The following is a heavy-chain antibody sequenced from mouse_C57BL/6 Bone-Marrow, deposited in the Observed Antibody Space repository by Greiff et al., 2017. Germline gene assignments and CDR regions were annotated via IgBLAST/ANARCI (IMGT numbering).Heavy chain of an antibody. J-gene: IGHJ1*03. D-gene: IGHD2-4*01. Sequence: EVMLVESEGGLVQPGSSMKLSCTASGFTFSDYYMAWVRQVPEKGLEWVANINYDGSSTYYLDSLKSRFIISRDNAKNMLYLQMSSLMSEDAATYYCARERCYDDGYWYFDVWGTGTTVTVSS. CDR1: GFTFSDYY. V-gene: IGHV5-16*01. CDR3: ARERCYDDGYWYFDV. CDR2: INYDGSST.